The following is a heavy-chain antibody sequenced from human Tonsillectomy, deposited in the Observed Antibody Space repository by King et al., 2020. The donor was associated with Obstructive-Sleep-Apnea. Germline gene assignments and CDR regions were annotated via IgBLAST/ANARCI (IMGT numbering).Heavy chain of an antibody. CDR1: GGSISGDS. CDR3: AGDPRGSPRNTFDI. CDR2: ISYDGHT. D-gene: IGHD5-12*01. V-gene: IGHV4-59*01. Sequence: VQLQESGPGLVKPSETLSLTCTVSGGSISGDSWSWIRQPPGKGLDWSGYISYDGHTNYNPSLESRVTISVGPSKNQFSLKLNSMTAADTAVYYCAGDPRGSPRNTFDIWGLGTMVTVSS. J-gene: IGHJ3*02.